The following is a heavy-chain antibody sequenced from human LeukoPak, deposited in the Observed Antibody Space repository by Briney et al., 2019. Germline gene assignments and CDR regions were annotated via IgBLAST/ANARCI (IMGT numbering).Heavy chain of an antibody. CDR1: GASISSYY. D-gene: IGHD5-24*01. CDR2: LSYIEST. V-gene: IGHV4-59*08. Sequence: PSETLSLTCTVSGASISSYYWSWIRQPPGKGLEWIGYLSYIESTNYNPSLRSRVTISVDTSKNQFSPKLSSVTAADTAYYYCARHLRGSHFDYWGQGTLVTVSS. J-gene: IGHJ4*02. CDR3: ARHLRGSHFDY.